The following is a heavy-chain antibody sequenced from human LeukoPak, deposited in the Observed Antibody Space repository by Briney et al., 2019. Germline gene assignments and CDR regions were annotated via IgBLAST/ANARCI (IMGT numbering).Heavy chain of an antibody. V-gene: IGHV4-59*01. CDR3: ARLNGDYSPMLDYYYYYMDV. D-gene: IGHD4-17*01. J-gene: IGHJ6*03. CDR2: IYYSGST. Sequence: PSETLSLTCTVSGGSISSYYWSWIRQPPGKGLEWIGYIYYSGSTNYNPSLKSRVTISVDTSKNQFSLKLSSVTAADTAVYYCARLNGDYSPMLDYYYYYMDVWGKGTTVTISS. CDR1: GGSISSYY.